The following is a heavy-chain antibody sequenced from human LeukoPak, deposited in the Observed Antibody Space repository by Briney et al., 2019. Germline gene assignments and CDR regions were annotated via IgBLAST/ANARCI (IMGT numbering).Heavy chain of an antibody. D-gene: IGHD2-2*01. CDR3: ARDGAGSCSSTSCYGGEYGMDV. V-gene: IGHV1-18*01. CDR1: GYTFTSYG. CDR2: ISAHNSNT. Sequence: ASVKVSCKASGYTFTSYGISWVRQAPGQGLEWMGWISAHNSNTNFAQKFQGRVTMTTDTSTSTAYMELRSLRSDDTAVYYCARDGAGSCSSTSCYGGEYGMDVWGQGTTVTVS. J-gene: IGHJ6*02.